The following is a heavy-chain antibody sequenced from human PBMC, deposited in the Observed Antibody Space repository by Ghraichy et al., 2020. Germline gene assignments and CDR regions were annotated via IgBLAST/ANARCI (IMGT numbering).Heavy chain of an antibody. Sequence: GGSLRLSCAVSGFDIGDKYMSWVRQAPGKGLEWVSIIYYVDSGHYADSVKGRFIISRDYSKNTVDLQMNRLRGEDTALYFCARVDRRGGFNAFDYWGQGISVTVSS. V-gene: IGHV3-66*01. CDR1: GFDIGDKY. CDR2: IYYVDSG. J-gene: IGHJ4*02. CDR3: ARVDRRGGFNAFDY. D-gene: IGHD6-25*01.